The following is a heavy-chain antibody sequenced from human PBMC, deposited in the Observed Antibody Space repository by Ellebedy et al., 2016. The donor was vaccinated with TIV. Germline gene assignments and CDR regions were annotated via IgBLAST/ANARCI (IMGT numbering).Heavy chain of an antibody. D-gene: IGHD1-20*01. CDR2: LKAKPDGGTT. CDR3: TTALTHSSRITGNLLIPGPFDF. J-gene: IGHJ4*02. V-gene: IGHV3-15*01. Sequence: PGGSLRLSCAGSEFLFGYAWMSWVRQAPGKGLEWVGRLKAKPDGGTTDYAASVKDRFSISSDESKNMLYLQMNSLKTEDTAVYYCTTALTHSSRITGNLLIPGPFDFWGQGTVVTVSS. CDR1: EFLFGYAW.